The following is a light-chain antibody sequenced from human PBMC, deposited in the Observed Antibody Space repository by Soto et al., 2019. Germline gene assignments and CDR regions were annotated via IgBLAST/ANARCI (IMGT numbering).Light chain of an antibody. V-gene: IGKV1-27*01. Sequence: DGQDNQSPSSPFAFLGKKVTIPCPASQAIAPYLAWFQQKPGKVPKLLIYATSTLQSGVPSRFSGSGSGTDFTLTITSLQPEDVATYYCQKHNSAPLTFGGGTKVDIK. CDR3: QKHNSAPLT. CDR2: ATS. CDR1: QAIAPY. J-gene: IGKJ4*01.